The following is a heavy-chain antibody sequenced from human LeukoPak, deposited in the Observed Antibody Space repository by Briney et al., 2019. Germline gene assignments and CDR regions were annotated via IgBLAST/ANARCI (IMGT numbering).Heavy chain of an antibody. D-gene: IGHD3-10*01. CDR3: AGGEYYYGSGYNWFDP. V-gene: IGHV4-59*12. J-gene: IGHJ5*02. Sequence: SETLSLTCTVSGGSISSYYWSWIRQPPGKGLEWIGYIYYSGSTYYNPSLKSRVTMSVDTSKNQFSLKLSSVTAADTAVYYCAGGEYYYGSGYNWFDPWGQGTLVTVSS. CDR2: IYYSGST. CDR1: GGSISSYY.